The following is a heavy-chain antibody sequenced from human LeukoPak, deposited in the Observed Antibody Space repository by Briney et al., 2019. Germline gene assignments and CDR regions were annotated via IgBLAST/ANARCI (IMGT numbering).Heavy chain of an antibody. J-gene: IGHJ3*02. D-gene: IGHD1-26*01. CDR2: IIPILGIA. Sequence: ASVKVSCTASGGTFSSYAISWVRQAPGQGLEWMGRIIPILGIANYAQKFQGRVTITADKSTSTAYMELSSLRSEDTAVYYCASVGGSSNDAFDIWGQGTMVTVSS. CDR3: ASVGGSSNDAFDI. CDR1: GGTFSSYA. V-gene: IGHV1-69*04.